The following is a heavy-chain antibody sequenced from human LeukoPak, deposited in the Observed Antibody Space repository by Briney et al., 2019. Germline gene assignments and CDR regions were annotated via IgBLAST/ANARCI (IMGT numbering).Heavy chain of an antibody. CDR3: ARSGFRGDASDI. V-gene: IGHV3-7*03. CDR1: GFTFSSYW. D-gene: IGHD5-12*01. J-gene: IGHJ3*02. CDR2: IKQDASER. Sequence: GGSLRLSCAASGFTFSSYWMTWVRQAPGKGLEWVANIKQDASERYYVDSVKGRFTISRDNAKNSLYLQMNSLRAEDTAVYYCARSGFRGDASDIWGQGTKVTVSS.